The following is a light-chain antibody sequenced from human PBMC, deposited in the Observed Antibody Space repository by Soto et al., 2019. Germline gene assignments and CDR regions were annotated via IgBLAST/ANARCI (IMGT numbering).Light chain of an antibody. CDR1: QTITT. V-gene: IGKV3-20*01. CDR2: RVS. J-gene: IGKJ4*01. Sequence: EIVLTQSPGTLSLSPGERATVSCRASQTITTLAWYQRKPGQAPRLLIYRVSSRATGVPDSFSGSGSGTDYTLTISRLEPEDFAVYYCQQYGNLPLTFGGGTKVDIK. CDR3: QQYGNLPLT.